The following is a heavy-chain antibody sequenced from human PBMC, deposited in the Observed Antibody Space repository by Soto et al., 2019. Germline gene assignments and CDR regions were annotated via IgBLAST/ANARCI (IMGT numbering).Heavy chain of an antibody. D-gene: IGHD1-26*01. CDR1: GFSLSDHAVG. Sequence: QITLKESGPTLVKPTQTLTLTCTFSGFSLSDHAVGVGWIRQSPGKALEWLALVYWDGDKRYRPSLQSRLTITKDTSEDQVVLRMTNVDPVDTGTYYCGYARFRRFVGSFHSWGQGTLVTVSA. J-gene: IGHJ4*02. CDR2: VYWDGDK. CDR3: GYARFRRFVGSFHS. V-gene: IGHV2-5*02.